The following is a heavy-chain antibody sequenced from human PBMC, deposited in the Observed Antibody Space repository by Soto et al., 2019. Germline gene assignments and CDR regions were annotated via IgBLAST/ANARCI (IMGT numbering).Heavy chain of an antibody. Sequence: SETLSLTCAGNGVSFSGYYWSWIRQPPGKGLEWIGEINPSGSTNYNPSLKSRVTISVDTSKNQFSLNLSSVTAADTAVYYCARGRPGRSSGWYNYWGQGTLVTVSS. D-gene: IGHD6-19*01. CDR2: INPSGST. V-gene: IGHV4-34*01. CDR3: ARGRPGRSSGWYNY. J-gene: IGHJ4*02. CDR1: GVSFSGYY.